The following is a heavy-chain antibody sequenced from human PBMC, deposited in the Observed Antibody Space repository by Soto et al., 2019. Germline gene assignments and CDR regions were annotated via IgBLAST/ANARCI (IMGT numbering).Heavy chain of an antibody. CDR1: GFTFSSYA. J-gene: IGHJ6*03. Sequence: GGSLRLSCAASGFTFSSYAMSWVRQAPGKGLEWVSTISGSGGSTYYADSVKGRFTISRDNSKNTLYLQMNSPRAEDTAVYYCARESGGTTATLDYYYFYMDIWGKGTTVTVSS. CDR3: ARESGGTTATLDYYYFYMDI. CDR2: ISGSGGST. V-gene: IGHV3-23*01. D-gene: IGHD4-17*01.